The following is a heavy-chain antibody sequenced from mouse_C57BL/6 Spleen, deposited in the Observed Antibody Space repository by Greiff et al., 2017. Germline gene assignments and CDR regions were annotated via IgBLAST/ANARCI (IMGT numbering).Heavy chain of an antibody. CDR1: GFTFSDYG. J-gene: IGHJ1*03. V-gene: IGHV5-17*01. Sequence: EVNVVESGGGLVKPGGSLKLSCAASGFTFSDYGMHWVRQASEKGLEWVAYISSGSSTIYYADTVKGRFTISRDNAKNTLFLQMTSLRSEDTAMYYCARGGDSNNWYFDVWGTGTTVTVSS. CDR2: ISSGSSTI. CDR3: ARGGDSNNWYFDV. D-gene: IGHD2-5*01.